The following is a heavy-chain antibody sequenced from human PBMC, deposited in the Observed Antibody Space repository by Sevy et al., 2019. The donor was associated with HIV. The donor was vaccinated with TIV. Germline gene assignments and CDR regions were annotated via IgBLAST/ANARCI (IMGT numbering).Heavy chain of an antibody. CDR2: ISAYNGNR. Sequence: ASVKVSCKASGYTFTSYGISWMRQAPGQGLEWMGWISAYNGNRNYAQRLQGRVTMTTDTSTSTAYMELRSLRSDDTAVYYCARDRGAYDSSGYYKYYFDYWGQGTLVTVSS. D-gene: IGHD3-22*01. V-gene: IGHV1-18*04. J-gene: IGHJ4*02. CDR3: ARDRGAYDSSGYYKYYFDY. CDR1: GYTFTSYG.